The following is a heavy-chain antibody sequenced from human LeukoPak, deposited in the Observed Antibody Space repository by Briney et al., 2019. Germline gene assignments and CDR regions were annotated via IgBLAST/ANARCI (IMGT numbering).Heavy chain of an antibody. J-gene: IGHJ2*01. CDR1: GGSVSSDY. CDR2: INYSGST. V-gene: IGHV4-59*02. D-gene: IGHD3-22*01. Sequence: SETLSLTCTVSGGSVSSDYWNWIRQPPGKELEWIGFINYSGSTNYRPSFESRATISRDTSKNQFSLKLSSVTAAGTAVYYCARVLRTYDRSGLYFWYFDLWGRGALVTVSS. CDR3: ARVLRTYDRSGLYFWYFDL.